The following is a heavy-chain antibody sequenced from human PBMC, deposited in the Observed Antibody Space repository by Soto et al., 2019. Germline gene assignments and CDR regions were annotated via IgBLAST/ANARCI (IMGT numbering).Heavy chain of an antibody. V-gene: IGHV3-7*05. J-gene: IGHJ4*02. CDR1: GFTFSSYW. CDR2: IKQDGSEK. Sequence: GGSLRLSCAASGFTFSSYWMSWVRQAPGKGLEWVANIKQDGSEKYYVDSVKGRFTISRDNAKNSLYLQMNSLRAEDTAVYYCARDYYYYDSVSFDYWGQGTLVTVSS. CDR3: ARDYYYYDSVSFDY. D-gene: IGHD3-22*01.